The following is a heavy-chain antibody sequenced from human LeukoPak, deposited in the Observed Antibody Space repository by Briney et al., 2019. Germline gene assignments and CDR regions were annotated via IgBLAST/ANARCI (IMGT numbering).Heavy chain of an antibody. Sequence: SETLSLTCAVDSGSFNGYYWRWIRQPPGKGREWVGEINHSATNNYHTSHRRRVTISVETSKNQFTLKLRPVTAAKTAGYYCAREVGVAKRGYYFDYWGQGTLVTVSS. CDR1: SGSFNGYY. CDR2: INHSATN. V-gene: IGHV4-34*01. D-gene: IGHD5-12*01. CDR3: AREVGVAKRGYYFDY. J-gene: IGHJ4*02.